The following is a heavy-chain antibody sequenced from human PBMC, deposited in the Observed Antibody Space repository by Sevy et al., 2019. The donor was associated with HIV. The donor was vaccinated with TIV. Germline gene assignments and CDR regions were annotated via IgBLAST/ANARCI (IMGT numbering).Heavy chain of an antibody. D-gene: IGHD2-15*01. V-gene: IGHV4-34*01. CDR1: GGSFSGYY. Sequence: SETLSLTCAVYGGSFSGYYWSWIRQPPGKGLEWMGEINHSGGTNYNPSLKSRVTISVDTSKNQFSLKLSSVTAADTAVYYCARHCTGGSCSHAFDIWGQGTMVTVSS. CDR3: ARHCTGGSCSHAFDI. J-gene: IGHJ3*02. CDR2: INHSGGT.